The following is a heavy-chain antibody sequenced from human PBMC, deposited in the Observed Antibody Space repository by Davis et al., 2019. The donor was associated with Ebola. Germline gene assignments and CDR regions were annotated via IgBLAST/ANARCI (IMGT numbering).Heavy chain of an antibody. V-gene: IGHV5-51*01. Sequence: GESLKISCKGSGYSFTSYWIGWVRQMPGKGLEWMGIIYPGDSDTRYSSSFQGQVTISADKSISTAYLQWSSLKASDTAMYYCARLDTVSHYYYYGMDVWGQGTTVTVSS. CDR3: ARLDTVSHYYYYGMDV. D-gene: IGHD4-11*01. CDR1: GYSFTSYW. CDR2: IYPGDSDT. J-gene: IGHJ6*02.